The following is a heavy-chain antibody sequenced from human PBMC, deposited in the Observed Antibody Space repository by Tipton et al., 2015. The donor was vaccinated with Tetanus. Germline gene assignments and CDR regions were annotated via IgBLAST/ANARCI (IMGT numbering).Heavy chain of an antibody. CDR1: GFTFSSFG. D-gene: IGHD3-22*01. CDR3: ARDPNSSGLYPAYFDF. J-gene: IGHJ4*02. V-gene: IGHV3-30*19. Sequence: SLRLSCSASGFTFSSFGMHWVRQAPGKGLEWVAVTSYDGSSEYYADSVKGRFTISRDNSKNTLFLQMNSLRVEDTALYYCARDPNSSGLYPAYFDFWGQGTLVTVSS. CDR2: TSYDGSSE.